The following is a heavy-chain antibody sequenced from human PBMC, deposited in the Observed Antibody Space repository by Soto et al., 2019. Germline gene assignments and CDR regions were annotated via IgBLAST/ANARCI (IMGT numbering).Heavy chain of an antibody. V-gene: IGHV4-4*07. CDR3: ARDWQQLASLRGNYYGMDV. CDR1: GGSISSYY. CDR2: IYTSGST. J-gene: IGHJ6*02. Sequence: QVQLQESGPGLVKPSETLSLTCTVSGGSISSYYWSWIRQPAGKGLEWIGRIYTSGSTNYNPSLKSRVTMSVDTSKIQFSLKLSSVTAADTAVYYCARDWQQLASLRGNYYGMDVWGQGTTVTVSS. D-gene: IGHD6-13*01.